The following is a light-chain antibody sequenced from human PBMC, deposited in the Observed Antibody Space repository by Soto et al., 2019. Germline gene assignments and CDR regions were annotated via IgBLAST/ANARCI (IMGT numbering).Light chain of an antibody. V-gene: IGKV4-1*01. CDR2: WAS. J-gene: IGKJ3*01. CDR1: RSILDSSINQNR. Sequence: DIVMTQSPGSLAVSLGERATFNCKSSRSILDSSINQNRLAWYQQRPGQPPKLLIFWASTRESGVPDRFSGSGSGTDFTLTISSLRAEDVAVYYCQQYYTLPFTFGPGSKVDIK. CDR3: QQYYTLPFT.